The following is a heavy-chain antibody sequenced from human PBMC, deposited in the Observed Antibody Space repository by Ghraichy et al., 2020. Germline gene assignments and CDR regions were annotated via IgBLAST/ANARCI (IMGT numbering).Heavy chain of an antibody. CDR3: ARGRRYNSGWYYVDY. V-gene: IGHV4-59*01. Sequence: SETLSLTCTVSGGSISSYYWSWIRQPPGKGLEWIGYIYYSGSTNYIPSLKSRVTISVDTSKNQFSLKLSSVTAADTAVYYCARGRRYNSGWYYVDYWGQGALVTVSS. D-gene: IGHD6-19*01. CDR2: IYYSGST. J-gene: IGHJ4*02. CDR1: GGSISSYY.